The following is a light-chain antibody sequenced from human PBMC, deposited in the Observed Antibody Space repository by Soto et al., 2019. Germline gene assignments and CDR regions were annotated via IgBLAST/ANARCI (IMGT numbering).Light chain of an antibody. Sequence: EIVLTQSPGTLSLSPGERATLSCRASQSVSSSYLAWYQQKPGQAPRLLIYGAYSRATGIPDRFSGSGYGTDFTLTISRLEPEDFAVYYCKQYGSSPPWTFGQGTKVEIK. J-gene: IGKJ1*01. CDR1: QSVSSSY. CDR3: KQYGSSPPWT. CDR2: GAY. V-gene: IGKV3-20*01.